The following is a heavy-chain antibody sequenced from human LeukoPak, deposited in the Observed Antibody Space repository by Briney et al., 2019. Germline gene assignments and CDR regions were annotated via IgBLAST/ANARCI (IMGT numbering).Heavy chain of an antibody. D-gene: IGHD3-9*01. CDR1: GFTFSSYG. CDR2: ISDSGGST. CDR3: ARDLGYDILTGYLPWYYFDY. Sequence: GGSLRLSCAASGFTFSSYGMSWVRQAPGEGLEWVSAISDSGGSTYYTDSVKGRFTISRDNAKNSLYLQMNSLRAEDTAVYYCARDLGYDILTGYLPWYYFDYWGQGTLVTVSS. J-gene: IGHJ4*02. V-gene: IGHV3-23*01.